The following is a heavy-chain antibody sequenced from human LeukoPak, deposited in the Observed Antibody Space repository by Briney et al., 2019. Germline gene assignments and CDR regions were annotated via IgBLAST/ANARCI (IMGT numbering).Heavy chain of an antibody. CDR1: DFTFSGSA. D-gene: IGHD1-26*01. CDR2: IRSKGNNYAT. J-gene: IGHJ4*02. V-gene: IGHV3-73*01. CDR3: TTDLRELDYY. Sequence: GGSLKLSCAASDFTFSGSAMHWVRQASGKGLEWVGRIRSKGNNYATAYAASVKGRFTISRDDSKNTAYLQMNSLKTEDTAVYYCTTDLRELDYYWGQGTLVTVSS.